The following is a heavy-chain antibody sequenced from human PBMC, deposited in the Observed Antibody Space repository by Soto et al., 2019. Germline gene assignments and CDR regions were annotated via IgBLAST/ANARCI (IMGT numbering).Heavy chain of an antibody. Sequence: QVQLVESGGGVVQPGSSLNLRCAASGFTFSSYGMHWVRQAPGKGLEGVAVTSYDGNKRYYADSVKGRFTISRDNSKNMLYLQMNSLRVEDTAVYYCVKKMFGYGDLQAFDFWGQGTMVTVSS. J-gene: IGHJ3*01. V-gene: IGHV3-30*18. CDR1: GFTFSSYG. CDR2: TSYDGNKR. D-gene: IGHD4-17*01. CDR3: VKKMFGYGDLQAFDF.